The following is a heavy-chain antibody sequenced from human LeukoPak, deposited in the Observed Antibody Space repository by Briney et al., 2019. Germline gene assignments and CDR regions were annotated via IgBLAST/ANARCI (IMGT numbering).Heavy chain of an antibody. Sequence: ASVKVSCKASGYTFTSYYMHWVRQAPGQGLEWMGIINPSGGSTSYAQKFQGRVTMTRDTSTSTVYMELSSLRSEDTAVYYCARDLNYYDSSGYYYDYWGQGTLVTVSS. CDR2: INPSGGST. V-gene: IGHV1-46*01. J-gene: IGHJ4*02. CDR1: GYTFTSYY. CDR3: ARDLNYYDSSGYYYDY. D-gene: IGHD3-22*01.